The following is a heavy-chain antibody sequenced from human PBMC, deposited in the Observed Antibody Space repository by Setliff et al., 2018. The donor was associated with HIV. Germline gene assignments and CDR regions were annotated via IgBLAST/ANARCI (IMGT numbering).Heavy chain of an antibody. CDR1: GYSISSDYW. V-gene: IGHV4-38-2*02. J-gene: IGHJ6*02. CDR2: IYHSGST. D-gene: IGHD3-9*01. CDR3: ARTDWARTSYYYYYGMNV. Sequence: SETLSLTCTVSGYSISSDYWWGWIRQPPGKGLEWIGSIYHSGSTYYNPSLKSRVTISVDTSKNQFSLKLSSVTAADTAVYYCARTDWARTSYYYYYGMNVWGQGTTVTVSS.